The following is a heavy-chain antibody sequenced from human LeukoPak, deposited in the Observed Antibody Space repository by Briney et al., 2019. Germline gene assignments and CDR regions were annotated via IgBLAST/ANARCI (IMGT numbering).Heavy chain of an antibody. V-gene: IGHV3-23*01. J-gene: IGHJ4*02. D-gene: IGHD3-10*01. CDR2: ISGSDGTT. Sequence: GGSLRLSCAASGFTFSSYSMTWVRQAPGKGLEWVSGISGSDGTTYYADSVKGRFTISRDNSKNTVYLQMNSLRAEDTAVYYCVKGITSHDFFSRGDWGQGTLVTVSS. CDR1: GFTFSSYS. CDR3: VKGITSHDFFSRGD.